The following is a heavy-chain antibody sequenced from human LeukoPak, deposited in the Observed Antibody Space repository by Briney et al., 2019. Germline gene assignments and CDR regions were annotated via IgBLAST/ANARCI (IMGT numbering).Heavy chain of an antibody. J-gene: IGHJ3*02. D-gene: IGHD3-22*01. Sequence: SETLSLTCTVSGGSISSYYWSWIRQPPGKGQEWIGYIYYSGSTNYNPSLKSRVTRSVDTSKNQFSLKLSSVTAADTAVYYCARRPRVDSSVAFDIWGQGTMVTVSS. CDR3: ARRPRVDSSVAFDI. CDR1: GGSISSYY. CDR2: IYYSGST. V-gene: IGHV4-59*01.